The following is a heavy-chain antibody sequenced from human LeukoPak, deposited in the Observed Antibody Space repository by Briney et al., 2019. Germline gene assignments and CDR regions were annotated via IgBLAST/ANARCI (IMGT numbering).Heavy chain of an antibody. D-gene: IGHD6-13*01. V-gene: IGHV4-4*02. J-gene: IGHJ5*02. Sequence: PSETLSLTCGVSGGSISNTNWWSWVRQPPGQGLEWIGEISLSGLTNYNPSLKSQVTVSLDKSKNHLSLNLTSVTAADTAVYYCARGTGGAAAADFDPWGQGTLVTVSS. CDR2: ISLSGLT. CDR1: GGSISNTNW. CDR3: ARGTGGAAAADFDP.